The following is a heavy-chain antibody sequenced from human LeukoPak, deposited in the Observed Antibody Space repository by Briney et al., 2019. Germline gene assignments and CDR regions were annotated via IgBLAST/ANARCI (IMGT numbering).Heavy chain of an antibody. Sequence: GGPLRLSCAASGFTFSSYWMHWVRQAPGKGLVWVSRINSDGSSTSYADSVKGRFTISRDNAKNTLYLQMNSLRAEDTAVYYCARHGGYCGGDCHDAFDIWGQGTMVTVSS. D-gene: IGHD2-21*02. CDR2: INSDGSST. V-gene: IGHV3-74*01. CDR3: ARHGGYCGGDCHDAFDI. CDR1: GFTFSSYW. J-gene: IGHJ3*02.